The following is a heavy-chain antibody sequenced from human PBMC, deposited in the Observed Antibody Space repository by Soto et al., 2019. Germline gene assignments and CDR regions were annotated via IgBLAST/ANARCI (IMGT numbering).Heavy chain of an antibody. V-gene: IGHV1-3*01. J-gene: IGHJ4*02. CDR2: INAGNGHT. Sequence: ASVKVSCEGSVYTVTGYAMHWGRQAPGQRPEWMGWINAGNGHTKYSQKFQGRVTITRDTSAGAAYMELSSLSSEDTAVYYCARAVAVPADFDYWGQGTLVTVSS. D-gene: IGHD6-19*01. CDR1: VYTVTGYA. CDR3: ARAVAVPADFDY.